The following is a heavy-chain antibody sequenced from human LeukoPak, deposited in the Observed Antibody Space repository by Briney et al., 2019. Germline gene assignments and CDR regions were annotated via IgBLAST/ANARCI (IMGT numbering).Heavy chain of an antibody. Sequence: GGSLRLSCAASGFTFSSYWMSWVRQAPGKGLEWVANINKDGGEKYYVDSVKGRFTISRDNAKNSLYLQMNSLRAEDTAVYYCGKNRYSGSLSPFDIWGQGTMVTVSS. D-gene: IGHD1-26*01. V-gene: IGHV3-7*03. J-gene: IGHJ3*02. CDR1: GFTFSSYW. CDR3: GKNRYSGSLSPFDI. CDR2: INKDGGEK.